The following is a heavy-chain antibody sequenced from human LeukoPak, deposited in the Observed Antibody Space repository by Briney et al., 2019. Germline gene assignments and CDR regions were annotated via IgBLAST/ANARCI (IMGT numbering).Heavy chain of an antibody. CDR1: GFTFRSYA. CDR3: AREIRYSGYDYYYYYGMDV. J-gene: IGHJ6*02. Sequence: GGSLRLSCAASGFTFRSYAMHWVRQAPGKGLEWGAVISYDGSNKYYADSVKGRFTISRDNSKNTLYLQMNSLRAEDTAVYYCAREIRYSGYDYYYYYGMDVWGQGTTVTVSS. CDR2: ISYDGSNK. D-gene: IGHD5-12*01. V-gene: IGHV3-30-3*01.